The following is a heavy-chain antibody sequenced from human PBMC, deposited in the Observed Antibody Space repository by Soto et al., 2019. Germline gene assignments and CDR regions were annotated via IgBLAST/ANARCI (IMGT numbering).Heavy chain of an antibody. CDR1: GFTFGSFA. CDR3: ARTRSSSDYYFYYGMDV. Sequence: GGSLRLSCAASGFTFGSFAMYWVLQAPGKGLEWVAVISYPGIDKYYADSVKGRFTISRDNSKNTLYLQMNSLGAEDTAMYYCARTRSSSDYYFYYGMDVWGQGTTVTVSS. V-gene: IGHV3-30-3*01. J-gene: IGHJ6*02. CDR2: ISYPGIDK.